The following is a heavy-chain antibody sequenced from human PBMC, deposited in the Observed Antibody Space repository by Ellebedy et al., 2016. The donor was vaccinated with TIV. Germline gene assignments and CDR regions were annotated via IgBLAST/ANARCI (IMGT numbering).Heavy chain of an antibody. CDR1: GYTFTSYG. V-gene: IGHV1-18*01. CDR3: ARDGAGVTMGAFDI. D-gene: IGHD3-10*01. Sequence: ASVKVSCXASGYTFTSYGISWVRQAPGQGLEWMGWISAYNGNTNYAQKLQGRVTMTTDTSTSTAYMELRSLRSDDTAVYYCARDGAGVTMGAFDIWGQGTMVTVSS. CDR2: ISAYNGNT. J-gene: IGHJ3*02.